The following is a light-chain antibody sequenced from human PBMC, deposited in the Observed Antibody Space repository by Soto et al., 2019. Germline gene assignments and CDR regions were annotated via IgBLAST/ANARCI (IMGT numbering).Light chain of an antibody. V-gene: IGKV1-5*03. CDR2: NAS. J-gene: IGKJ1*01. Sequence: DIQMTQSPSTLSGSVGDRVTITCRASQTISSWLAWYQQKPGKAPKLLIYNASTLKSGVPSRFSGSGSVTEFTLTISSLQPDDFATYYCQHYNSYSEAFGQGTKVELK. CDR3: QHYNSYSEA. CDR1: QTISSW.